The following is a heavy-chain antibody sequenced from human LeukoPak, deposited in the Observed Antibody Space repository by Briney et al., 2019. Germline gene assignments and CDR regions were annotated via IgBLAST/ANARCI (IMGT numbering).Heavy chain of an antibody. CDR1: GGTFSSYA. D-gene: IGHD3-3*01. Sequence: SVKVSCKASGGTFSSYAISWVRQTPGQGLEWMGGIIPIFGTANYAQKFQGRVTITTDESTSTAYMELSSLRSEDTAVYYCASRFGHDFWSGYHYWGQGTLVTVSS. V-gene: IGHV1-69*05. J-gene: IGHJ4*02. CDR2: IIPIFGTA. CDR3: ASRFGHDFWSGYHY.